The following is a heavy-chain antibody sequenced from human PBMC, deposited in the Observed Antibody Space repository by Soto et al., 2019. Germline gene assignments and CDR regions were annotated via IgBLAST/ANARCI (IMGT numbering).Heavy chain of an antibody. CDR2: IIPIFGTA. CDR1: GGTFSSYA. D-gene: IGHD3-22*01. V-gene: IGHV1-69*13. CDR3: ARVQVGWGDRRYYDSSGYYYYYGMDV. Sequence: AASVKVSCKASGGTFSSYAISCVRQAPGQGLEWMGGIIPIFGTANYAQKFQGRVTITADESTSTAYMELSSLRSEDTAVYYCARVQVGWGDRRYYDSSGYYYYYGMDVWGQGTTVTVSS. J-gene: IGHJ6*02.